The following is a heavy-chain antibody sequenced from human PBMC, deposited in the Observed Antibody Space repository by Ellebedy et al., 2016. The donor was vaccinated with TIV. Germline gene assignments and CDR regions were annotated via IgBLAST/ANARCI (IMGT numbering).Heavy chain of an antibody. CDR1: GFTFSSYS. D-gene: IGHD5-18*01. Sequence: GESLKISCAASGFTFSSYSLNWVRQAPGKGLEWVSSIRSRNSYIYYADSVKGRFTISRDNAKNSLYLQMNSLRAEDTAVYYCARDPGYSYGFYYFDYWGQGTMVTVSS. J-gene: IGHJ4*02. V-gene: IGHV3-21*01. CDR2: IRSRNSYI. CDR3: ARDPGYSYGFYYFDY.